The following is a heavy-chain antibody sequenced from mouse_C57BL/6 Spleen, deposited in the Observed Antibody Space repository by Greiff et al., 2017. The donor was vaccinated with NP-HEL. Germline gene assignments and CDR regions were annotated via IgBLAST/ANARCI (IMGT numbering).Heavy chain of an antibody. CDR2: IDPANGNT. CDR3: ASGGYGSSPFDY. J-gene: IGHJ2*01. V-gene: IGHV14-3*01. D-gene: IGHD1-1*01. CDR1: GFNIKNTY. Sequence: VHVKQSVAELVRPGASVKLSCTASGFNIKNTYMHWVKQRPEQGLEWIGRIDPANGNTKYAPKFQGKATITADTSSNTAYLQLSSLTSEDTAIYYCASGGYGSSPFDYWGQGTTLTVSS.